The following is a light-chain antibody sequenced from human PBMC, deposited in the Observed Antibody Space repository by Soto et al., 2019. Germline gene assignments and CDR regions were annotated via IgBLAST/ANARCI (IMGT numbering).Light chain of an antibody. Sequence: EIVMTQSPVTLSVSPGERATLSCRASQSVSSNLAWYQQKPGQAPRLLIYAASTRATGIPARFSGSGSGAEFSLTISSLQSEDFAVYYCQQYNVWPPITFGQGARLEIK. J-gene: IGKJ5*01. V-gene: IGKV3-15*01. CDR3: QQYNVWPPIT. CDR2: AAS. CDR1: QSVSSN.